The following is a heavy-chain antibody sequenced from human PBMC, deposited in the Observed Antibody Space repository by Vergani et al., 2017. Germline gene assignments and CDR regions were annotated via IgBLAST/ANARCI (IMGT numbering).Heavy chain of an antibody. Sequence: QVQLVQSGAEVKKPGASVKVSCKASGYTFTDYFMHWVRQAPGQGLEWMGWINPNSGGTNYAQKFQGRVTMTRDTSISTAYMELSNLRSDDTAVYYCARERRDIVVVVAAIYGMDVWGQGTTVTVSS. J-gene: IGHJ6*02. CDR3: ARERRDIVVVVAAIYGMDV. D-gene: IGHD2-15*01. CDR1: GYTFTDYF. V-gene: IGHV1-2*02. CDR2: INPNSGGT.